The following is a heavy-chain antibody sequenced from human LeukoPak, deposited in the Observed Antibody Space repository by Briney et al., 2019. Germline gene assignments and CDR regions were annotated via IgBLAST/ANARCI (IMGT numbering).Heavy chain of an antibody. V-gene: IGHV4-34*01. Sequence: LETLSLTCAVYGGSFSGYYWSWIRQPPGKGLEWIGEINHSGSTNYNPSLKSRVTISVDTSKNQFSLKLSSVTAADTAVYYCARGTSDYVWGSYRYWGQGTLVTVSS. CDR1: GGSFSGYY. CDR2: INHSGST. J-gene: IGHJ4*02. D-gene: IGHD3-16*02. CDR3: ARGTSDYVWGSYRY.